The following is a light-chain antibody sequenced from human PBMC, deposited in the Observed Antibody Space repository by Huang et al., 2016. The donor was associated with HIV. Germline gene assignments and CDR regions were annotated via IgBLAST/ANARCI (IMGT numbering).Light chain of an antibody. CDR2: DVS. J-gene: IGKJ4*01. CDR3: QQRSKWPIT. Sequence: EIVLTQSPVTLSLSPGDRATLSCRASQSIGTYLAWYQQKSGQAPRLLIYDVSNWAAGVPARFIASGSETDFTLTIASLDPDDFAIYHCQQRSKWPITFGGGTKVEMK. V-gene: IGKV3-11*01. CDR1: QSIGTY.